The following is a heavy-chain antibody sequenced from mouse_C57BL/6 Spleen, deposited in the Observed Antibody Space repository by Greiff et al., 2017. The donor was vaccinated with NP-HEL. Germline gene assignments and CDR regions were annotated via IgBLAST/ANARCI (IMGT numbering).Heavy chain of an antibody. CDR1: GYAFSSSW. CDR2: IYPGDGDT. CDR3: ARHEGDGSSTGYFDV. Sequence: VQLQQSGPELVKPGASVKISCKASGYAFSSSWMNWVKQRPGKGLEWIGRIYPGDGDTNYNGKFKGKATLTADKSSSTAYMQLSSLTSEDSAVYFCARHEGDGSSTGYFDVWGTGTTVTVSS. V-gene: IGHV1-82*01. J-gene: IGHJ1*03. D-gene: IGHD1-1*01.